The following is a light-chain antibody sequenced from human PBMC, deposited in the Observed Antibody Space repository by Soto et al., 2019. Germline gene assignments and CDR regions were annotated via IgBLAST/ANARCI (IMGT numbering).Light chain of an antibody. CDR1: SSDVGGYSY. CDR2: DVS. J-gene: IGLJ1*01. CDR3: ASSTTSSTYV. V-gene: IGLV2-14*01. Sequence: NQPAPGSWAPGQSIPLSFPGTSSDVGGYSYVSWYQQQPGKAPKLVISDVSNRPSGVSDRFSGSKSGNTASLTISGLQTEDEADYYCASSTTSSTYVFGTRTKVTVL.